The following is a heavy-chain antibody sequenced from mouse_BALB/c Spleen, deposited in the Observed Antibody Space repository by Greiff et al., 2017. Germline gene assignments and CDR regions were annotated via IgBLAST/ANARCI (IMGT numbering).Heavy chain of an antibody. CDR2: INPSSGYT. J-gene: IGHJ4*01. D-gene: IGHD2-10*02. CDR3: ARSGYGNYPRAMDY. CDR1: GYTFTSYT. V-gene: IGHV1-4*01. Sequence: QVQLKESGAELARPGASVKMSCKASGYTFTSYTMHWVKQRPGQGLEWIGYINPSSGYTNYNQKFKDKATLTADKSSSTAYMQLSSLTSEDSAVYYCARSGYGNYPRAMDYWGQGTSVTVSS.